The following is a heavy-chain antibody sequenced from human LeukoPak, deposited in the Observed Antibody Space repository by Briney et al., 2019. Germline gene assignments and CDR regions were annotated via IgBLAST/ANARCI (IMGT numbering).Heavy chain of an antibody. Sequence: ASVKVSCKVSGYTLTELSMHWVRQAPGKGLEWMGGLDPEDGETIYAQKFQGRVTMTEDTSTDTAYMELSSLRSEDTAVYYCATIWFGESTITKTYYFDYWGQGTLVTVSS. V-gene: IGHV1-24*01. D-gene: IGHD3-10*01. CDR2: LDPEDGET. J-gene: IGHJ4*02. CDR1: GYTLTELS. CDR3: ATIWFGESTITKTYYFDY.